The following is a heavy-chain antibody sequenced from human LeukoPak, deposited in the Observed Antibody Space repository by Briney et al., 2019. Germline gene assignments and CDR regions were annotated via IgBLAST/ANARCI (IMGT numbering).Heavy chain of an antibody. J-gene: IGHJ6*02. V-gene: IGHV3-23*01. D-gene: IGHD2-21*01. CDR3: ARFRHGAYYYYYGMDV. Sequence: GGSLRLSCAASGFTFTSYAMSWVRQAPGKGLEWVATITGNDGSPYYANSVKGRFTISRDNAKNTLYLQMNSLRAEDTAVYYCARFRHGAYYYYYGMDVWGQGTTVTVSS. CDR1: GFTFTSYA. CDR2: ITGNDGSP.